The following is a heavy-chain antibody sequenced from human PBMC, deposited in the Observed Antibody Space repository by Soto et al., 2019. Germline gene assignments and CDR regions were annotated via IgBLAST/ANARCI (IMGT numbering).Heavy chain of an antibody. V-gene: IGHV1-3*01. D-gene: IGHD3-10*01. CDR3: ARDGYYGSGLYYYYYYMDV. Sequence: GASVKVSCKASGYTFTSYAMHWVRQAPGQRLEWMGWINAGNGNTKYSQKFQGRVTITRDTSASTAYMELSSLRSEDTAVYYCARDGYYGSGLYYYYYYMDVWGKGTTVTVSS. CDR1: GYTFTSYA. CDR2: INAGNGNT. J-gene: IGHJ6*03.